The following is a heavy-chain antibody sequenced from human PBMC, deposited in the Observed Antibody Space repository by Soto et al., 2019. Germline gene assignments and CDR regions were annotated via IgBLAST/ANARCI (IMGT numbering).Heavy chain of an antibody. CDR3: ANLMGAGGWFDP. D-gene: IGHD3-16*01. V-gene: IGHV4-61*01. CDR1: GGSVSSGSFY. CDR2: IYYIGRT. Sequence: QVQLQESGPGLVKPSETLSLTCSVSGGSVSSGSFYWGWVRQPLGKGLEWIGYIYYIGRTNYNPSLATRVTISVDTSKNQFSLRLSSMSAADTAVYYCANLMGAGGWFDPWGQGTLVIVSS. J-gene: IGHJ5*02.